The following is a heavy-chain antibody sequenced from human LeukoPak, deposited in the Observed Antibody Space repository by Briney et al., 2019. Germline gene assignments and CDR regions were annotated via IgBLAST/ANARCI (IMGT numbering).Heavy chain of an antibody. CDR2: IYHSGST. J-gene: IGHJ3*02. CDR1: GAFISGPTYY. Sequence: PSETLSLTCTVSGAFISGPTYYWGWVRQPPGKGLEWIGSIYHSGSTYYNPSLKSRVTISVDTSKNQFSLKLSSVTAADTAVYYCARVRLSLIDAFDIWGQGTMVTVSS. CDR3: ARVRLSLIDAFDI. V-gene: IGHV4-39*07. D-gene: IGHD3-16*02.